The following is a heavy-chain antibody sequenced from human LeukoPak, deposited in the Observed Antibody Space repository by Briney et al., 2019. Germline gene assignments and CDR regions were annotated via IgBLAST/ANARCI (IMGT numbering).Heavy chain of an antibody. Sequence: SETLSLTCTVSGGSISSYYWSWIRQPPGKGLEWIGYIYYSGSTNYNPSLKSRVTISVDTSKNQFSLKLSSVTAADTAVYYCARVRRDGCLPRHDAFDIWGQGTMVTVSS. J-gene: IGHJ3*02. CDR3: ARVRRDGCLPRHDAFDI. V-gene: IGHV4-59*01. D-gene: IGHD3-10*01. CDR1: GGSISSYY. CDR2: IYYSGST.